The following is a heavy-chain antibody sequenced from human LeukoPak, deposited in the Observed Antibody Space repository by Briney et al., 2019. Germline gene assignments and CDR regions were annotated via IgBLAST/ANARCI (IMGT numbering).Heavy chain of an antibody. Sequence: PGGSLRLSCAASGFTFSNAWMSWVRQAPGKGLGWVGRIKSKTDGGTTDYAAPVKGRFTISRDDSKNTLYLQMNSLKTEDTAVYYCTTDYGLYGMDVWGQGTTVTVSS. CDR3: TTDYGLYGMDV. CDR2: IKSKTDGGTT. J-gene: IGHJ6*02. D-gene: IGHD3-3*01. CDR1: GFTFSNAW. V-gene: IGHV3-15*01.